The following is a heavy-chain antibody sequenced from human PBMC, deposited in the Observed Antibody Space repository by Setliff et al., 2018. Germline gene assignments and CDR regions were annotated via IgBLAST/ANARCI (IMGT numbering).Heavy chain of an antibody. CDR1: GYTFTGYY. D-gene: IGHD3-22*01. CDR2: INPDSGGT. CDR3: ARTYYYASSGYRGYYYYLDV. Sequence: ASVKVSCKASGYTFTGYYMHWVRQAPGQGLEWVGRINPDSGGTNYAQKFQGRVTMTRDTSISTAYMELSRLRSDDTAVYYCARTYYYASSGYRGYYYYLDVLGKGTTVTVSS. J-gene: IGHJ6*03. V-gene: IGHV1-2*06.